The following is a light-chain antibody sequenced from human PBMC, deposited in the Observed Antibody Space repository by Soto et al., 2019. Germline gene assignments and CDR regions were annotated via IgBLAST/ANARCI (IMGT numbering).Light chain of an antibody. CDR1: QTINNW. J-gene: IGKJ1*01. CDR3: QHYNSYPWT. Sequence: DIQMTQSPSTLSASIGDRVTITCRASQTINNWLAWYQQKPGKAPNLLIYHASNLETGVPSRFSGSAFWTEFTLTISRLQPDDFATYYCQHYNSYPWTFGQGTKVEIK. CDR2: HAS. V-gene: IGKV1-5*01.